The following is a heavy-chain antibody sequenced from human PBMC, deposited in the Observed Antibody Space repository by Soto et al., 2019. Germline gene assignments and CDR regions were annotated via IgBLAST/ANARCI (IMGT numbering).Heavy chain of an antibody. CDR3: ARAGRSFSTPQNHHQHSYDY. D-gene: IGHD3-10*01. V-gene: IGHV4-34*01. J-gene: IGHJ4*02. CDR2: INHSGST. Sequence: SETLSLTCAVYGGSFSGYYWSWIRQPPGKGLEWIGEINHSGSTNYNPSLKSRVTISVDTSKNQFSLKLSSVTAADTAVYYCARAGRSFSTPQNHHQHSYDYWGQGTLVTVSS. CDR1: GGSFSGYY.